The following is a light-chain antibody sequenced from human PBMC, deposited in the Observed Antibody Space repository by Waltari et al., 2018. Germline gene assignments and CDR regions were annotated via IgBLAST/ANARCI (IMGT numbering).Light chain of an antibody. CDR3: QQYNNWPPGST. CDR2: GAS. J-gene: IGKJ5*01. CDR1: QSGSSN. Sequence: EIVMTQSPATLSVSPGERATLSCRASQSGSSNLAWNQQKPGQAPRLLIYGASTRATGIPARFSGSGSGTEFTLTISSLQSEDFAVYYCQQYNNWPPGSTFGQGTRLEIK. V-gene: IGKV3-15*01.